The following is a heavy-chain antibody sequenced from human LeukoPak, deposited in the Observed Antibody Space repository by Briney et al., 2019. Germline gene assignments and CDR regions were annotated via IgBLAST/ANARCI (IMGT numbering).Heavy chain of an antibody. Sequence: PGGSLRLSCAASGFTFSDYYMSWIRQAPGKGLEWVSYISSSGSTIYYADSVKGRFTISRDNAKNSLYLQVNSLRAEDTAVYYCARGTLFSQWLAPIDYWGQGTLVTVSS. CDR3: ARGTLFSQWLAPIDY. CDR1: GFTFSDYY. V-gene: IGHV3-11*01. J-gene: IGHJ4*02. CDR2: ISSSGSTI. D-gene: IGHD6-19*01.